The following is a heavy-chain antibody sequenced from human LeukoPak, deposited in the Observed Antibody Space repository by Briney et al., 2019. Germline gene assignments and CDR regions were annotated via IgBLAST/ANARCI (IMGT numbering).Heavy chain of an antibody. CDR1: GYTFTSYD. CDR2: MNPNSGNT. Sequence: GASVKVSCKASGYTFTSYDINWMRQATGQGLEWMGWMNPNSGNTGYAQKFQGRVTITRNTSISTAYMELSSLRSEDTAVYYCARGSTYYDFWSGYYTGNYFDYWGQGTLVTVSS. V-gene: IGHV1-8*03. D-gene: IGHD3-3*01. J-gene: IGHJ4*02. CDR3: ARGSTYYDFWSGYYTGNYFDY.